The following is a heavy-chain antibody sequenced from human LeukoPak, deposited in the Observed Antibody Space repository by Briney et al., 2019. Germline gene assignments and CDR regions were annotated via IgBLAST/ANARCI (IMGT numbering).Heavy chain of an antibody. CDR2: IIPIFGTA. V-gene: IGHV1-69*13. CDR3: ARVLHGEGGWYDCHWLDP. J-gene: IGHJ5*02. D-gene: IGHD6-19*01. CDR1: GGTFSSYA. Sequence: ASVKVSCKASGGTFSSYAISWVRQAPGQGLEWMGEIIPIFGTANYAQKFQGRVTITADESASTAYMELSSLRSEDTAVYYCARVLHGEGGWYDCHWLDPWGQGTLVTVSS.